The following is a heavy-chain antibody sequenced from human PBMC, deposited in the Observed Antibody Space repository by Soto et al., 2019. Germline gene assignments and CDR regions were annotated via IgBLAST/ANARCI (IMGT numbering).Heavy chain of an antibody. J-gene: IGHJ4*02. Sequence: GASVKVSCKASGYTFTSYGMNWVRQAPGRGLEWMGWINPGNGNTKYSQKFQGRVIIERDTSASTAYMELSSLRLRSLTAADTAVYFCARVKATLYRHYYFDYWGQGTPVTVSS. CDR3: ARVKATLYRHYYFDY. CDR2: INPGNGNT. D-gene: IGHD5-12*01. CDR1: GYTFTSYG. V-gene: IGHV1-3*01.